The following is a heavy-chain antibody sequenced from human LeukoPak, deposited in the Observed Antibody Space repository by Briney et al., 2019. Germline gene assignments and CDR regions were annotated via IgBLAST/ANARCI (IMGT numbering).Heavy chain of an antibody. J-gene: IGHJ4*02. D-gene: IGHD2-8*01. CDR2: ISGSGGST. V-gene: IGHV3-23*01. Sequence: GGSLRLSCAASGFTFSSYAMSWVRQAPGKGLEWVSAISGSGGSTYYADSVKGRFTISRDNSKNTLYLQMNSLRAEDTAVYYCAKGGYCTNGVCSNFDYWGQGTLVTVSS. CDR3: AKGGYCTNGVCSNFDY. CDR1: GFTFSSYA.